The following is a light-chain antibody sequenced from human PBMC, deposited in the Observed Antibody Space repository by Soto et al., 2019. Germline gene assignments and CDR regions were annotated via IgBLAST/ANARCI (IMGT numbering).Light chain of an antibody. CDR2: GAS. Sequence: DIQVTQSPSSLSASVGDRVTITCRTSQNIASYLNWFQQKPGKAPKLLISGASKLQIGVPSRFSCSGSGTDFTLTINSLQPDDFATYYCQQCYTPPPTFGQGTRVEI. J-gene: IGKJ1*01. CDR1: QNIASY. CDR3: QQCYTPPPT. V-gene: IGKV1-39*01.